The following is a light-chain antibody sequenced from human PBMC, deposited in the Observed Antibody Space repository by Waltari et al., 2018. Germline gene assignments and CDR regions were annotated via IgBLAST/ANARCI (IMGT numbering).Light chain of an antibody. CDR3: QHSNT. Sequence: DIQMTQSPSTLSASVGDRVTITCRASQSIRSWLAWYQQKPGKAPKLLIYDASSLESGVPSRFSGSGSGTEFTLTISSLQPDDFATYYCQHSNTFGQGTKLEIK. V-gene: IGKV1-5*01. J-gene: IGKJ2*01. CDR1: QSIRSW. CDR2: DAS.